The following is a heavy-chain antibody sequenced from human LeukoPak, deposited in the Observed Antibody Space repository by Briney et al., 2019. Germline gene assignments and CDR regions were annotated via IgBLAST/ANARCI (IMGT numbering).Heavy chain of an antibody. CDR3: ARGHCSGGSCYRLGSFDP. CDR1: GFTFSSYS. D-gene: IGHD2-15*01. J-gene: IGHJ5*02. V-gene: IGHV3-21*01. Sequence: GGSLRLSCAASGFTFSSYSMNWVRQAPGKGLEWVSSISSSSSYIYYADSVKGRFTISRDNAKNSLYLQMNSLRAEDTAVYYCARGHCSGGSCYRLGSFDPWGQGTLVTVSS. CDR2: ISSSSSYI.